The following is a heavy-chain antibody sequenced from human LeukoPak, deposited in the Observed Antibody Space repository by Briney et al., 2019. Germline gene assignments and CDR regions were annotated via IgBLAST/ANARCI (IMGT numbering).Heavy chain of an antibody. CDR3: ASSCNNYYYYYMDV. Sequence: ASVKVSCKASGYTFTSYYRHWVRQAPGQGLEWMGIINPSGGSTSYAQKFQGRVTMTRDMSTSTVYMELSSLRSEDTAVYYCASSCNNYYYYYMDVWGKGTTVTVSS. V-gene: IGHV1-46*01. CDR2: INPSGGST. D-gene: IGHD2/OR15-2a*01. CDR1: GYTFTSYY. J-gene: IGHJ6*03.